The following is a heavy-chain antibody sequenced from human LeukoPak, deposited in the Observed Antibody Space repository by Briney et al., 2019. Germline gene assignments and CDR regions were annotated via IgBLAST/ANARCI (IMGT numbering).Heavy chain of an antibody. D-gene: IGHD3-10*01. CDR3: VRDLHYYGSGSYGY. CDR1: GFTFDDYA. J-gene: IGHJ4*02. CDR2: ISWNSGSI. V-gene: IGHV3-9*01. Sequence: PGGSLRLSCAASGFTFDDYAMHWVRQAPGKGLEWVSGISWNSGSIGYVDSVKGRFTISRDNAKNSLYLQMNGLRAEDTAVYYCVRDLHYYGSGSYGYWGQGTLVTVSS.